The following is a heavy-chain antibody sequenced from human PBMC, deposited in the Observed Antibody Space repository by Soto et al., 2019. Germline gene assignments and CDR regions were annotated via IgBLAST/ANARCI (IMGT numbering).Heavy chain of an antibody. Sequence: QVQLVESGGGVVQPGRSLRLSCAASGFIFSSYSVHWVRQAPGKGLEWVAVISYEGRKKFYAGSVKGRFTISRDNSENMVYLQMDSLKPEDTAVYYCARDQRDEWFGSYGMDVWGQGTTVTVSS. CDR1: GFIFSSYS. J-gene: IGHJ6*02. CDR2: ISYEGRKK. D-gene: IGHD3-10*01. V-gene: IGHV3-30*04. CDR3: ARDQRDEWFGSYGMDV.